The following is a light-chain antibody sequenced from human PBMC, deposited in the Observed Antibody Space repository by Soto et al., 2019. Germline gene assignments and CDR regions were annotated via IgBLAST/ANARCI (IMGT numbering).Light chain of an antibody. V-gene: IGKV3-15*01. CDR2: DTS. Sequence: EIVMTQSPATLSVSPGERATLSCRASQSVSNKLAWYQHKPGQAPRLLIYDTSTRVAGIPARFTGSGSGTDFTLTISSLRSEDFAVYYCQQYNIWRSIRFGQGTRLESK. CDR1: QSVSNK. J-gene: IGKJ5*01. CDR3: QQYNIWRSIR.